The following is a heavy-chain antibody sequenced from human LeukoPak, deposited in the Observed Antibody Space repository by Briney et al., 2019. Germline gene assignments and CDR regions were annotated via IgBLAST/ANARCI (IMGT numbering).Heavy chain of an antibody. CDR1: GFTFSDYY. CDR2: ISGSGSSI. V-gene: IGHV3-11*01. D-gene: IGHD5-18*01. J-gene: IGHJ4*02. Sequence: GGSLRLSCAASGFTFSDYYMSWIRQAPGKGLEWVSYISGSGSSIYYADSVKGRFTISRDNAKNSLYLQMNSLRAEDTAVYYCATYMDTAVVFDYWGQGTLVTVSS. CDR3: ATYMDTAVVFDY.